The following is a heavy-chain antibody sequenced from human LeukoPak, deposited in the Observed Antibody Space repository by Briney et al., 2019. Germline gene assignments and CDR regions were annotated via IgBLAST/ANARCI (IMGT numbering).Heavy chain of an antibody. CDR3: AKDWYSSSSVHFDY. J-gene: IGHJ4*02. Sequence: GGSPRLSCAASGFTFDDYAMHWVRQAPGKGLEWVSGISWNSGSIGYADSVKGRFTISRDNAKNSLYLQMNSLRAEDTALYYCAKDWYSSSSVHFDYWGQGTLVTVSS. D-gene: IGHD6-6*01. V-gene: IGHV3-9*01. CDR1: GFTFDDYA. CDR2: ISWNSGSI.